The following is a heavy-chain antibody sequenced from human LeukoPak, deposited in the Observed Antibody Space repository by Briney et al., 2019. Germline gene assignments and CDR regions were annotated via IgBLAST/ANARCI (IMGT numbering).Heavy chain of an antibody. J-gene: IGHJ4*02. CDR2: ISSSGTTI. Sequence: GGSLRLSCAASGFTFSDYYMSWIRQAPGKGLEWVSCISSSGTTIYYTDSVKGRFTISRDNAKNSLSLQIISLRAEDTAIYYCARHGGDYEDYFDYWGQGTLVTVSS. CDR3: ARHGGDYEDYFDY. D-gene: IGHD3-22*01. V-gene: IGHV3-11*01. CDR1: GFTFSDYY.